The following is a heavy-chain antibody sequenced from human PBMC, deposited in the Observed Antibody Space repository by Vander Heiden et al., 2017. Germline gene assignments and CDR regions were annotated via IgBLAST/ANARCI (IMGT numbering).Heavy chain of an antibody. D-gene: IGHD6-6*01. CDR2: ISGSGAST. J-gene: IGHJ4*02. V-gene: IGHV3-23*01. CDR1: GSIFSSYS. Sequence: EVQLLESGGGLVQSGGCLRLYCAGSGSIFSSYSMRWLPQAPGKGMEWVSVISGSGASTYYADSVTGRFTISRDNSKNTIYLQMNSLRAEDTAVYYCAKSQGYSSSSVDYWGQGTLVTVSS. CDR3: AKSQGYSSSSVDY.